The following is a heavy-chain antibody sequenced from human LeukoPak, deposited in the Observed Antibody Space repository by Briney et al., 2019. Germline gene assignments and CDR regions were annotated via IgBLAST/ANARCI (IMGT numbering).Heavy chain of an antibody. V-gene: IGHV3-23*01. CDR2: ISGSGGST. Sequence: GGSLRLSCAASGFTFSSYAMSWVRQAPGKGLEWVSAISGSGGSTYYADSVKGRFTISRDNSKNTLYLQMNSLRAEDTAVYCCAKNPGAAEALDYWGQGILVTVSS. J-gene: IGHJ4*02. D-gene: IGHD6-13*01. CDR1: GFTFSSYA. CDR3: AKNPGAAEALDY.